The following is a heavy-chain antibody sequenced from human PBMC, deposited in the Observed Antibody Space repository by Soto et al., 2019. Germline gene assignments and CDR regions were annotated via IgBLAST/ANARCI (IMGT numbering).Heavy chain of an antibody. V-gene: IGHV1-18*01. CDR2: ISISKGKT. Sequence: QVQLVQSGAEVKRPGASVKVSCKASGYTFTNYDVAWVRRAPGQGLQWMGWISISKGKTYYEQSFQLRVTMTTDTVTTTGYMEVRSLSSDDTAVYYCARKGYIGKFGLDVWGQGTNVTVSS. J-gene: IGHJ6*02. D-gene: IGHD5-12*01. CDR1: GYTFTNYD. CDR3: ARKGYIGKFGLDV.